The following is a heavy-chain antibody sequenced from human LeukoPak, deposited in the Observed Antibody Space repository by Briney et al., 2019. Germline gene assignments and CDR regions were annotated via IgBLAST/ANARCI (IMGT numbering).Heavy chain of an antibody. V-gene: IGHV4-59*12. CDR2: IYYSGST. CDR3: ARVNDFWSGRDY. J-gene: IGHJ4*02. Sequence: SETLSLTCTVSGGSISSYYWSWIRQPPGKGLEWIGYIYYSGSTNYNPSPKSRVTISVDTSKNQFSLKLSSVTAADTAVYYCARVNDFWSGRDYWGQGTLVTVSS. D-gene: IGHD3-3*01. CDR1: GGSISSYY.